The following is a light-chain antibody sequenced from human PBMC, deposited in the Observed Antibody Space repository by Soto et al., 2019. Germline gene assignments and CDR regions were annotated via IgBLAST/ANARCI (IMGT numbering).Light chain of an antibody. CDR3: TSYAGSNNPHV. CDR1: TSAVGGYDY. Sequence: HCALATRAAAAGFPVHSATMSCKGTTSAVGGYDYVSWYQQHPRIAPKLMIFEVTKRPSGVPDRFSGSKSGNTASLTVSGLHADDDADYYCTSYAGSNNPHVFGTGTKVTVL. J-gene: IGLJ1*01. CDR2: EVT. V-gene: IGLV2-8*01.